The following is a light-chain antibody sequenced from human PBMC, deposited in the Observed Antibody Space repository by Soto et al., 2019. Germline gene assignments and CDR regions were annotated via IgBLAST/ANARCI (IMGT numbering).Light chain of an antibody. CDR2: GAS. J-gene: IGKJ1*01. CDR1: QSVSSSY. Sequence: EIVLTQSPGTLSLSPGERATLSCRASQSVSSSYLAWYQQQPGQAPRLLIYGASSRATGIPDRFSCSGSGTDFTRTISRLELEDFAVYYCQQYGSSRTFGQGTKVEIK. V-gene: IGKV3-20*01. CDR3: QQYGSSRT.